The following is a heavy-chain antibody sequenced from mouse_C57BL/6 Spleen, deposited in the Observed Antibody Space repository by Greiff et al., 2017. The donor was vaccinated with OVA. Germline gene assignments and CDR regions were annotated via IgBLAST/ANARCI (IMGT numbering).Heavy chain of an antibody. CDR1: GFTFTDYG. J-gene: IGHJ3*01. CDR3: ASLYDGYDWFAY. CDR2: IRNLAYSI. Sequence: EVLLVESGGGLVQPGGSLKLSCAASGFTFTDYGMEWVRQAPRKGPEWVAFIRNLAYSIYYAATVTGRFTISRENAKNTLYLEMSSRRSEDTAMYYCASLYDGYDWFAYWGQGTLVTVSA. V-gene: IGHV5-15*01. D-gene: IGHD2-2*01.